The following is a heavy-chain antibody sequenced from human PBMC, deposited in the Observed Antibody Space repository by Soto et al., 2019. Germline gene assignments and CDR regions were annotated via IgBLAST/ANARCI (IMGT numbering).Heavy chain of an antibody. CDR3: ALADHNYYYEYGVDV. CDR2: SGGGGGSA. J-gene: IGHJ6*02. V-gene: IGHV3-23*01. CDR1: GFSFSAYA. Sequence: EVQLLESGGGLVQPGGSLRLSCATSGFSFSAYAMSWVRQAPGKGLEWVSGGGGGSAYYAESVKGRFTISRDNSKNTLYLQMNSLRADDTAVYYCALADHNYYYEYGVDVWGQGTTVTVSS.